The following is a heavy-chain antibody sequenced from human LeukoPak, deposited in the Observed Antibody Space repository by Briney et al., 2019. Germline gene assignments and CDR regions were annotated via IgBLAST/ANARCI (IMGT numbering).Heavy chain of an antibody. V-gene: IGHV4-34*01. Sequence: PSETLSLTCAVYGGSFSGYYWSWIRQPPGKGLEWIGEINHSGSTNYNPSLKSRVTISVDTSKNQFSLKLSSVTAADTAVYYCARGQNYYDSSGYLQHWGQGTLVTVSS. J-gene: IGHJ1*01. CDR3: ARGQNYYDSSGYLQH. D-gene: IGHD3-22*01. CDR1: GGSFSGYY. CDR2: INHSGST.